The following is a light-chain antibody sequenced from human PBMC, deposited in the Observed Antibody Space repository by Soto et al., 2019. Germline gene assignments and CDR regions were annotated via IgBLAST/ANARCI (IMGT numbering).Light chain of an antibody. CDR1: SSDVGGYNY. Sequence: QSALTQPPSASGSPGQSVTISCTGTSSDVGGYNYVSWYQQHPGKAPKLMISEVSKRPSGVPDRFSGSKSGNTASLTVSGLQAEDEADYYCSSYAGSNQYVFGTGTKLTVL. J-gene: IGLJ1*01. CDR3: SSYAGSNQYV. V-gene: IGLV2-8*01. CDR2: EVS.